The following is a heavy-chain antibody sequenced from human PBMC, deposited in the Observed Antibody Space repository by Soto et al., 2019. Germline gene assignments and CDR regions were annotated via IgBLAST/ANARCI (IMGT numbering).Heavy chain of an antibody. CDR1: GDSITSTNW. CDR2: IYHSGST. J-gene: IGHJ4*02. V-gene: IGHV4-4*02. CDR3: ARGRDYFDY. Sequence: QVQLQESGPGLVKPSGTLSLTCAVSGDSITSTNWWSWIRQPPGKGLEWIAQIYHSGSTNYNPPLESRVTMSLDKSKNPLSLNLNSVTAADAAVYYCARGRDYFDYWGPGTLVTVS.